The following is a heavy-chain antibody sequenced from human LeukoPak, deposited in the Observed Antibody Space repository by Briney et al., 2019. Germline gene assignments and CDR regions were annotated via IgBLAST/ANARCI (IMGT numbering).Heavy chain of an antibody. CDR1: GFIFSSYA. J-gene: IGHJ4*02. CDR2: LSAGGGST. CDR3: AKAVGSSSSGNRELDY. V-gene: IGHV3-23*01. Sequence: GGSLRLSCAASGFIFSSYAMTWVRQAPGKGLEWVSALSAGGGSTYYADSVKGRFTISRDNSRNTLFLQMNSLRAEDTALYYCAKAVGSSSSGNRELDYWGQGTLVTVSS. D-gene: IGHD6-6*01.